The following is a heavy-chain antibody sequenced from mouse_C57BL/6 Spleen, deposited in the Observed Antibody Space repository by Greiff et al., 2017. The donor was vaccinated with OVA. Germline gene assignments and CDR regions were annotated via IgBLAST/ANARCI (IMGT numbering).Heavy chain of an antibody. CDR3: AKETGNYYDYDEDAMDY. CDR1: GFSLTSYG. V-gene: IGHV2-5*01. D-gene: IGHD2-4*01. CDR2: IWRGGST. J-gene: IGHJ4*01. Sequence: QVQLKESGPGLVQPSQSLSITCTVSGFSLTSYGVHWVRQSPGKGLEWLGVIWRGGSTDYNAAFMSRLSITKDNSKSQVFFKMNSLQADDTAIYYCAKETGNYYDYDEDAMDYWGQGTSVTVSS.